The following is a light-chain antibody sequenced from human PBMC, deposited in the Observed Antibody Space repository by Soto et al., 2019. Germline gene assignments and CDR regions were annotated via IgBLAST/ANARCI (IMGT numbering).Light chain of an antibody. CDR2: GND. CDR1: SSSIGAGYD. CDR3: QSYDSSLSGPV. J-gene: IGLJ3*02. Sequence: QSVLTQPPSVSGAPGQRVNISCAGCSSSIGAGYDVHWYRQLPGTAPKLLIFGNDNRPSGVPDRFSGSKSGTSASLAITGLQAEDEADYYCQSYDSSLSGPVFGGGTKLTVL. V-gene: IGLV1-40*01.